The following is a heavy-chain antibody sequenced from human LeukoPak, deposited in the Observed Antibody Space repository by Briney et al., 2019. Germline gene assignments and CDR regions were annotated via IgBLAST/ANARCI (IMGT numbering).Heavy chain of an antibody. CDR1: GYTFTSYA. CDR2: INAGNGNT. V-gene: IGHV1-3*01. J-gene: IGHJ6*04. CDR3: ARSHVLLWFGPRSGDYYYYYGMDV. D-gene: IGHD3-10*01. Sequence: ASVKVSCKASGYTFTSYAMHWVRQAPGQRLEWMGWINAGNGNTKYSQKFQGRVTITRDKSASTAYMELSSLRSEDTAVYYCARSHVLLWFGPRSGDYYYYYGMDVWGKGTTVTVSS.